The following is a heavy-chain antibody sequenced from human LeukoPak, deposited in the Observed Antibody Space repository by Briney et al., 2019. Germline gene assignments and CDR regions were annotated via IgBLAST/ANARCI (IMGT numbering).Heavy chain of an antibody. J-gene: IGHJ5*02. Sequence: GGTLRLSCAASGFTFSSYGMSWVRQAPGKGLEWVSAISGSGGSTYYADSVKGRFTISRDNSKNTLYLQMNSLRAEDTAVYYCARADLGDGYNFRYDPWGQGTLVTVSS. D-gene: IGHD5-24*01. CDR1: GFTFSSYG. CDR3: ARADLGDGYNFRYDP. V-gene: IGHV3-23*01. CDR2: ISGSGGST.